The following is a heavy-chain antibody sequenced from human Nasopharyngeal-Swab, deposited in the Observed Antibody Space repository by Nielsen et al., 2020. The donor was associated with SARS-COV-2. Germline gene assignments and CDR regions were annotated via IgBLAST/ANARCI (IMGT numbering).Heavy chain of an antibody. CDR3: ARPLSRDSTWTTEANWFDP. CDR1: GFTFSNSW. J-gene: IGHJ5*02. V-gene: IGHV3-7*05. Sequence: GESLKISCAASGFTFSNSWMAWIRQAPGIGLQWVANINEDGSGKSYVDSVKGRFIISRDNAKTSLYLQMNSLRAEDTALYHCARPLSRDSTWTTEANWFDPWGQGTLVTVSS. D-gene: IGHD6-13*01. CDR2: INEDGSGK.